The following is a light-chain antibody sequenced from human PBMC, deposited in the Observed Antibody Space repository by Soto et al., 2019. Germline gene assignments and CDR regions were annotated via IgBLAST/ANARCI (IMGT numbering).Light chain of an antibody. CDR3: RQRSNWPPIT. CDR1: QSVSSSF. CDR2: DAS. V-gene: IGKV3D-20*02. Sequence: EIVLTQSPGTLSLSPGERATLSCRASQSVSSSFLAWYQQKPGQPPRLLIYDASSRPPGIPDRFSGSGSGTDFTLTISSLEPEDFAVYYCRQRSNWPPITFGQGTRLEIK. J-gene: IGKJ5*01.